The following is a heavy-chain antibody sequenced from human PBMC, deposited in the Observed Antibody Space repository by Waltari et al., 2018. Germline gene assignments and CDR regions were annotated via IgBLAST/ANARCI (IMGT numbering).Heavy chain of an antibody. D-gene: IGHD6-6*01. V-gene: IGHV3-21*03. CDR3: ARDQGSSPNYFDY. CDR1: GFTFSSYS. J-gene: IGHJ4*02. Sequence: EVQLVESGGGLVKPGGSLRLSCAASGFTFSSYSMNWVRQAPGKGLEWVSSISSSSYIYYADSVKGRFTISRDNAKNSLYLQMNSLRAEDTAVYYCARDQGSSPNYFDYWGQGTLVTVSS. CDR2: ISSSSYI.